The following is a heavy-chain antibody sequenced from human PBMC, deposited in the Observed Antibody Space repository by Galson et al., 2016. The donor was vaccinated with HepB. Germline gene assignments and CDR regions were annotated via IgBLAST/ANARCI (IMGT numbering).Heavy chain of an antibody. J-gene: IGHJ3*02. V-gene: IGHV3-53*01. CDR2: IKRGGPT. CDR3: ARDLSFSDAFDI. CDR1: GFTGNGNY. Sequence: SLRLSCAASGFTGNGNYMTWVRRAPGKGLEWVSVIKRGGPTYYADSVKGRFTISRDDAKNSLYLQMNSLRAEDTAVYYCARDLSFSDAFDIWGQGTVVTVSS.